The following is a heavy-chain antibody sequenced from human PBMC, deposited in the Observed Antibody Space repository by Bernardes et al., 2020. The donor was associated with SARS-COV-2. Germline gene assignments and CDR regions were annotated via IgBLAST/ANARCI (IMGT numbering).Heavy chain of an antibody. CDR1: GFTFSSYA. Sequence: GGSLRLSCAASGFTFSSYAMHWVRQAPGKGLEWVAVISYDGSNKYYADSVKGRFTISRDNSKNTLYLQMNSLRAEDTAVYYCASEWGRVPAAIRDWGQGTLVTVSS. V-gene: IGHV3-30*04. D-gene: IGHD2-2*01. CDR3: ASEWGRVPAAIRD. CDR2: ISYDGSNK. J-gene: IGHJ4*02.